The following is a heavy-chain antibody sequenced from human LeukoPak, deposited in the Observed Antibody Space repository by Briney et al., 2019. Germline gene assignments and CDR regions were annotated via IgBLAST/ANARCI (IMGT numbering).Heavy chain of an antibody. CDR2: ISGSGGST. D-gene: IGHD6-13*01. CDR1: GFTFSSYA. V-gene: IGHV3-23*01. J-gene: IGHJ4*02. CDR3: AKVLQKYSSSPPGDY. Sequence: GGSLRLSCAASGFTFSSYAINWVRQAPGKGLEWVSAISGSGGSTYYADSVKGRFTISRDNSKNTLYLQMNSLRAEDTAVYYCAKVLQKYSSSPPGDYWGQGTLVTVSS.